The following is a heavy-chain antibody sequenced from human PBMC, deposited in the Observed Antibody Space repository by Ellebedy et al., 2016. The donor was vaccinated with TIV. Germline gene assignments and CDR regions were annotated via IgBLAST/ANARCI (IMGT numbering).Heavy chain of an antibody. CDR1: GFTFSSYA. V-gene: IGHV3-23*01. D-gene: IGHD4-17*01. Sequence: PGGSLRLSCAASGFTFSSYAMSWVRQAPGKGLEWVSAISGSCGSTDYADSVKGRFTISRDNSTNTLYLQMNSLRAEDTAVYYCAKLVVGDAEHWGQGTLVTVSS. CDR3: AKLVVGDAEH. J-gene: IGHJ4*02. CDR2: ISGSCGST.